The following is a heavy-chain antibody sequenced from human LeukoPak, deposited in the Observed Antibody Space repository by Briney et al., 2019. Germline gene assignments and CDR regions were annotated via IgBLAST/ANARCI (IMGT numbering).Heavy chain of an antibody. Sequence: GGSLRLSCAASGFTFSHYAMYWVRQAPGKGLEWVSSIDASGDGTYYADSVKGRFTISRDNSKNTFYLQMNSLRAEDTAVYYCAKGSGSGWYGWFAPWAQGTLVTVSS. J-gene: IGHJ5*02. CDR3: AKGSGSGWYGWFAP. CDR1: GFTFSHYA. CDR2: IDASGDGT. V-gene: IGHV3-23*01. D-gene: IGHD6-13*01.